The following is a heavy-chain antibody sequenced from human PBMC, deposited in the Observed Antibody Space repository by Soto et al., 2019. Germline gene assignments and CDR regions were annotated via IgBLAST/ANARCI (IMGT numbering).Heavy chain of an antibody. CDR1: GYTFTSYA. Sequence: GASVKVSCKSSGYTFTSYAMHWVRQAPGHRLEWMGWINAGNGNTKYSQKFQGRVTITRDTSASTAYMELSSLRSEDTAVYYCARAGYCSSTSCYVYYDWGQGTLVTVSS. CDR2: INAGNGNT. CDR3: ARAGYCSSTSCYVYYD. V-gene: IGHV1-3*01. J-gene: IGHJ4*02. D-gene: IGHD2-2*03.